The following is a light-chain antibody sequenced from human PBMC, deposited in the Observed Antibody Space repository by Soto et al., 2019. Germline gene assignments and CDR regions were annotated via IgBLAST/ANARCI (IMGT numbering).Light chain of an antibody. CDR3: QKYGNSPIT. Sequence: VLTCSRGTMSLARVERSNLSFRDSERIYSAYLGWYQQKPGQAPRLLIYGTSSRATGIPDRFSGSGSGTDFTLTISRLEPEDFAVYYCQKYGNSPITCGQGPQREIK. CDR2: GTS. CDR1: ERIYSAY. V-gene: IGKV3-20*01. J-gene: IGKJ5*01.